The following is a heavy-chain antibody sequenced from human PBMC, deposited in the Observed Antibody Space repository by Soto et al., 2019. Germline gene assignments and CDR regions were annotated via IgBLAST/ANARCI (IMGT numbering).Heavy chain of an antibody. CDR1: GGSFSAYH. Sequence: PAETLSLTCAVYGGSFSAYHWSWIRQAPGKGLEWIGEIDYRGNTNYIPSLRSRVSMSVDTSKNQFSLRLNDVTAADTAVYYCAREYYDILTGYPGSGMDVWGQGTTVTVSS. J-gene: IGHJ6*02. CDR3: AREYYDILTGYPGSGMDV. D-gene: IGHD3-9*01. CDR2: IDYRGNT. V-gene: IGHV4-34*01.